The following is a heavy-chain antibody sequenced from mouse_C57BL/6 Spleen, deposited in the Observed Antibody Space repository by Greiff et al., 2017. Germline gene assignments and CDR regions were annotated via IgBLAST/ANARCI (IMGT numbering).Heavy chain of an antibody. V-gene: IGHV5-15*01. Sequence: EVKLMESGGGLVQPGGSLKLSCAASGFTFSDYGMAWVRQAPRKGPEWVAFISNLAYSIYYADTVTGRFTISRENAKNTLYLEMSSLRSEDTAMYYCARGYYGSSYVGYFDVWGTGTTVTVSS. CDR3: ARGYYGSSYVGYFDV. CDR2: ISNLAYSI. CDR1: GFTFSDYG. D-gene: IGHD1-1*01. J-gene: IGHJ1*03.